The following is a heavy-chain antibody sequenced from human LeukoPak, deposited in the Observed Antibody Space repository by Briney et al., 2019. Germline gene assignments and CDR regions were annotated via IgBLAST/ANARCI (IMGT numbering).Heavy chain of an antibody. D-gene: IGHD2-2*01. CDR2: ISGSGGST. V-gene: IGHV3-23*01. CDR1: GFTFSSYA. J-gene: IGHJ6*04. Sequence: GGSLRLSCAASGFTFSSYAMSWVRQAPGKGLEWVSAISGSGGSTYYADSVKGRFTISRDNSKNTQYLQMNSLRAEDTAVYYCAKGRLGCSSTSCYVDYYYYGMDVWGKGTTVTVSS. CDR3: AKGRLGCSSTSCYVDYYYYGMDV.